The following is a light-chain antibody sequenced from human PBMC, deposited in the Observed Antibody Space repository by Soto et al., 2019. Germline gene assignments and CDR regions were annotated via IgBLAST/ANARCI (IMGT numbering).Light chain of an antibody. J-gene: IGLJ1*01. CDR1: SSNFGSNS. CDR2: ETN. Sequence: QSVLTQPPSVSATPGQKVTISCSGSSSNFGSNSVSWYQQLPGTAPKLLVYETNRRPSGIPDRFSGSKSGTSATLGITGLQTGDEADYYCATWDRSLSVGVFGTGTKVT. CDR3: ATWDRSLSVGV. V-gene: IGLV1-51*02.